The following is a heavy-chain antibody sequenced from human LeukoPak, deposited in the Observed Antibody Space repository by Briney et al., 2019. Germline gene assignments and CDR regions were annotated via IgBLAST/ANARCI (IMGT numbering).Heavy chain of an antibody. D-gene: IGHD1-26*01. CDR2: IYYSGST. J-gene: IGHJ4*02. Sequence: SETLSLTCTVFGGSISSSSYYLGWIRQPPGKGLEWIGSIYYSGSTYYNPSLKSRVTISVDTSKNQFSLKLSSVTAADTAVYYCASTGEVGATVDYWGQGTLVTVSS. CDR3: ASTGEVGATVDY. V-gene: IGHV4-39*01. CDR1: GGSISSSSYY.